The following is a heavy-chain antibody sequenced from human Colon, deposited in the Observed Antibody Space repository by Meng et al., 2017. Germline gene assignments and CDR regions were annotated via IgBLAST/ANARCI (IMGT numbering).Heavy chain of an antibody. Sequence: QVQLVESGGGVVQPGGSLRLSCTASGFTFSSYAIHWVRQAPGKGLEWVALISFDGSNEYYADSVKGRFTISRDNSKNTLYMQINSLRAEDTAVYYCAKPLTGDSSPSHFDYWGQGTLVTVSS. CDR1: GFTFSSYA. D-gene: IGHD7-27*01. V-gene: IGHV3-30*18. CDR2: ISFDGSNE. J-gene: IGHJ4*02. CDR3: AKPLTGDSSPSHFDY.